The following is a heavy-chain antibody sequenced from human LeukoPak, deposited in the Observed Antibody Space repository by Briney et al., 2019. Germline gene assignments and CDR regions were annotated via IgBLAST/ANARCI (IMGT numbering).Heavy chain of an antibody. V-gene: IGHV1-18*01. D-gene: IGHD3-22*01. CDR3: ARSSLPMWYYDSSGYLNEYFQH. Sequence: ASVKVSCKASGYTFTSYGISWVRQAPGQGLEWMGGISAYNGNTNYAQNLQGRVTMTTDTSTSTAYMELRSLRSDDTAVYYCARSSLPMWYYDSSGYLNEYFQHWGQGTLVTVSS. J-gene: IGHJ1*01. CDR1: GYTFTSYG. CDR2: ISAYNGNT.